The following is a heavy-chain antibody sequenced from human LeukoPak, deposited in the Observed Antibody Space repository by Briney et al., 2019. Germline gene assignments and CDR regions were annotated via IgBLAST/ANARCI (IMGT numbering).Heavy chain of an antibody. CDR1: GYTFTGYY. D-gene: IGHD3/OR15-3a*01. Sequence: ASVKVSCKASGYTFTGYYMHWVRQAPGQGLEWMGWINPNSGGTNYAQKFQGRVTMTRDTSISTSYMELSRLRSDDTAVYYCARASRIFGLVSHYFDYWGQGTLVTVSS. CDR3: ARASRIFGLVSHYFDY. V-gene: IGHV1-2*02. J-gene: IGHJ4*02. CDR2: INPNSGGT.